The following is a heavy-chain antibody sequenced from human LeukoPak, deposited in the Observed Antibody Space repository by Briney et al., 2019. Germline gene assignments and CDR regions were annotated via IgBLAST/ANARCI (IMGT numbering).Heavy chain of an antibody. Sequence: GASVKVSCKASGYSFTNYGISWVRQAPGQGLEWMGWISAYNGNINYAQKLQGRVTMTTDTSTSTAYIELRSLRSDDTAVYYCARNCSGGSCYWWYFDYWGQGTLVTVSS. D-gene: IGHD2-15*01. J-gene: IGHJ4*02. CDR3: ARNCSGGSCYWWYFDY. CDR1: GYSFTNYG. V-gene: IGHV1-18*01. CDR2: ISAYNGNI.